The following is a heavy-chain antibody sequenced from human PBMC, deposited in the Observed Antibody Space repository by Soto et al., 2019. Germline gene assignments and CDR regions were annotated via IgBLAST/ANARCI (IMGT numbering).Heavy chain of an antibody. CDR1: GYTFTSYD. CDR2: MNPNSGNT. D-gene: IGHD1-26*01. V-gene: IGHV1-8*01. CDR3: AKDLGPPSGSYPDS. J-gene: IGHJ4*02. Sequence: ASVKVSCKASGYTFTSYDINWVRQATGQGLEWMGWMNPNSGNTGYAQKFQGRVTMTRNTSISTAYMELSSLRPDDTAIYYCAKDLGPPSGSYPDSWGPGTLVTVSS.